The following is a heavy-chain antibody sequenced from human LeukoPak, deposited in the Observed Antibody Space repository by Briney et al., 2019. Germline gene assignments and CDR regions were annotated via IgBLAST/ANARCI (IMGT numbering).Heavy chain of an antibody. CDR2: ISSSSSYI. Sequence: GGSLRLSCAACGFTFSSYSMNWVRQAPGKGLEWVSSISSSSSYIYYADSVKGRFTISRDNAKNSLYLQMNSLRAEDTAVYYCAKDLTVTHYYYYYYMDVWGKGTTVTVSS. J-gene: IGHJ6*03. CDR3: AKDLTVTHYYYYYYMDV. V-gene: IGHV3-21*01. D-gene: IGHD4-17*01. CDR1: GFTFSSYS.